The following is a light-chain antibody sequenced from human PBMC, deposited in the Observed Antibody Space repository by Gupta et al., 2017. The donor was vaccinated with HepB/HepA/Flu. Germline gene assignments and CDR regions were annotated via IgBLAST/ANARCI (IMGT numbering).Light chain of an antibody. V-gene: IGKV1-33*01. Sequence: DIQMTQSPSSLSASVGDRVTITCQASQDISNYLNWYQQKPGKAPKLLIYDASKLEIGVPSRFSGSGSGTDFTFTISSLQPDDFATYYCQQYDNLPWTFGQGTKVDIK. J-gene: IGKJ1*01. CDR2: DAS. CDR3: QQYDNLPWT. CDR1: QDISNY.